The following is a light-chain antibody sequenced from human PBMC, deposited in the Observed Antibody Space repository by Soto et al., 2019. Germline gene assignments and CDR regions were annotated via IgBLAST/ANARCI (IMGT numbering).Light chain of an antibody. CDR2: AAS. CDR1: QSITTY. CDR3: QQCYSSPRT. Sequence: DIQMTQSPSTLSASVGDRVTITCRASQSITTYVNWYQQKLGKAPTLLIYAASSLQSGVPSRFSGSGSGTDLTLTISSLQPEDFATYFCQQCYSSPRTFGQGTKVDIK. J-gene: IGKJ1*01. V-gene: IGKV1-39*01.